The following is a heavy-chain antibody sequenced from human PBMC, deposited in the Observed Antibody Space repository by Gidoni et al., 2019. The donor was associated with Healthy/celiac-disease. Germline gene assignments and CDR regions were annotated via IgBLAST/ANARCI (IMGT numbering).Heavy chain of an antibody. J-gene: IGHJ4*02. D-gene: IGHD6-19*01. CDR3: ARTVDIDSSGWYWY. CDR2: IYYSGST. CDR1: GRSISSSSYY. Sequence: QLQLQESGPGLVKPSETLSLTCTVSGRSISSSSYYWGWIRQPPGKGLGWIGSIYYSGSTYYNPSLKSRVTISVDTSKNQFSLKLSSVTAADTAVYYCARTVDIDSSGWYWYWGQGTLVTVSS. V-gene: IGHV4-39*01.